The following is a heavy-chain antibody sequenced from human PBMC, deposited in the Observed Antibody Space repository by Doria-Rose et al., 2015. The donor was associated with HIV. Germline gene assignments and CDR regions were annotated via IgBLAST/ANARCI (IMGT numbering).Heavy chain of an antibody. CDR2: ISWDSGAK. CDR3: AKAPIIGPKYYFYMDV. CDR1: GFSFESYA. Sequence: VQLVQSGGGLVQPGRSLRLSCVGSGFSFESYAMHWVRLAPGKGLEWVAGISWDSGAKGIADSVEVRFTISRDNAKKSVYLEMRSLRPEDTAFYYCAKAPIIGPKYYFYMDVWGKGTSVTVSS. J-gene: IGHJ6*03. D-gene: IGHD3-3*01. V-gene: IGHV3-9*01.